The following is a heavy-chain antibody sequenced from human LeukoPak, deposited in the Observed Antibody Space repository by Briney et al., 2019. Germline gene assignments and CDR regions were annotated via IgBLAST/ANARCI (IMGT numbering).Heavy chain of an antibody. V-gene: IGHV3-64D*06. CDR2: TNTNGGST. CDR1: GFTFSNYA. Sequence: GGPLRLSCSASGFTFSNYAMHWVRQAPGKGLEYVSATNTNGGSTYYADSVKGRFTISRDNSKNTLYLRMSSLRADDTAVYFCVKDKKGHWLNNDAFDIWGQGTVVTVSS. J-gene: IGHJ3*02. CDR3: VKDKKGHWLNNDAFDI. D-gene: IGHD6-19*01.